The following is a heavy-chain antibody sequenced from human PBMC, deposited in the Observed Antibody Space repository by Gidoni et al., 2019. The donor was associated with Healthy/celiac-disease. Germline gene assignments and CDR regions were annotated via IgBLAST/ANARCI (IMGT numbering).Heavy chain of an antibody. Sequence: EVQLVESVGGLVQPGRSLRLSCTASGFTFGDYAMSWVRQAPGKGLEWVGFMRSKAYGGTTEYAASVKGRFTISRDDYKSIAYLQMNSLKTEDTAVYYCTSLSIAVAATDDYWGQGTLVTVSS. CDR2: MRSKAYGGTT. CDR1: GFTFGDYA. V-gene: IGHV3-49*04. CDR3: TSLSIAVAATDDY. D-gene: IGHD6-19*01. J-gene: IGHJ4*02.